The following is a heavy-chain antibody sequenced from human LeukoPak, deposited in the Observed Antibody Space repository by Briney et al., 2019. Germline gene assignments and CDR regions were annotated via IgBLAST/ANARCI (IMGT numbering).Heavy chain of an antibody. Sequence: GGSLRLSCAASGVLFSNYWMHWVRQAPGKGLVWVSRINRDGSSTSYADSVKGRFTISRDNAKNTLYLQMNSLRAEDTALYYCARGGLVRGSLNSLTGFDIWGQGTMVTVSS. CDR2: INRDGSST. CDR1: GVLFSNYW. J-gene: IGHJ3*02. D-gene: IGHD3-10*01. CDR3: ARGGLVRGSLNSLTGFDI. V-gene: IGHV3-74*01.